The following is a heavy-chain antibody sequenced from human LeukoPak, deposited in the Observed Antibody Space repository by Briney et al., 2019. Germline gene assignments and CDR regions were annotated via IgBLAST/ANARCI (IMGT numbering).Heavy chain of an antibody. Sequence: ASVKVSCKASGYTFTSYYMHWVRQAPGQGLEWMGIINPSGGSTSYAQKFQGRVTMTRNMSTSTVYMELSSLRSEDTAVYYCARDGYSSSWTDIYYYMDVWGKGTTVTVSS. CDR2: INPSGGST. D-gene: IGHD6-13*01. CDR1: GYTFTSYY. CDR3: ARDGYSSSWTDIYYYMDV. J-gene: IGHJ6*03. V-gene: IGHV1-46*01.